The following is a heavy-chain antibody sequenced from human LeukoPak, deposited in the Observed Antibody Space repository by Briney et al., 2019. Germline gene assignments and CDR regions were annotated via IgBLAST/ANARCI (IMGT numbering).Heavy chain of an antibody. CDR2: IYYSGST. V-gene: IGHV4-59*01. CDR1: GGSISSYY. CDR3: ARYYYDSSGYYIDY. J-gene: IGHJ4*02. D-gene: IGHD3-22*01. Sequence: KTSETLSLTCTVSGGSISSYYWSWIRQPPGKGLEWIGYIYYSGSTNYNPSLKSRVTISVDTSKNQFSLKLSSVTAADTAVYYCARYYYDSSGYYIDYWGQGTLVTVSS.